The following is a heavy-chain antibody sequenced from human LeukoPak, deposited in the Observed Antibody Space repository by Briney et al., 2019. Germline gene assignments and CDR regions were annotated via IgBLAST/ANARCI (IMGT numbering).Heavy chain of an antibody. CDR3: ARRGPLHYYGSGSYWVY. D-gene: IGHD3-10*01. V-gene: IGHV4-59*12. J-gene: IGHJ4*02. CDR1: GGSISSCY. Sequence: SETLSLTCTVSGGSISSCYWSWIRQPPGKGLEWIGYIYYSGSTNYNPSLKSRVTISVDTSKNQFSLKLSSVTAADTAVYYCARRGPLHYYGSGSYWVYCGQGTLVTVSS. CDR2: IYYSGST.